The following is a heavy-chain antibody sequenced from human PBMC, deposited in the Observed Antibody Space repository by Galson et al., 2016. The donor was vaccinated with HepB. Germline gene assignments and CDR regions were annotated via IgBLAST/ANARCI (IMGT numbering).Heavy chain of an antibody. V-gene: IGHV3-23*01. CDR3: ARGEPGNWFDP. Sequence: SLRLSCAVSKFTFSSHAMNWVRQAPGKGLEWVSAITRRGSKRFYADSVKGRFTISRDNSNNTLHLQMDSPRADDTAIYYCARGEPGNWFDPWGQGTLVTVSS. J-gene: IGHJ5*02. CDR2: ITRRGSKR. D-gene: IGHD1-14*01. CDR1: KFTFSSHA.